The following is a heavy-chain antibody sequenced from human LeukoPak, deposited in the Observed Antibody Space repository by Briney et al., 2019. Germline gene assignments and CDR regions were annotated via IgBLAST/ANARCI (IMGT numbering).Heavy chain of an antibody. V-gene: IGHV4-4*07. CDR3: AGGIAAGTY. D-gene: IGHD6-13*01. Sequence: SETLSLTCAVSGGSISSYYWRWVRQPAGKILEWIGRIYTSGTTYYNPSLKSRVTLSVDTSKNQFSLKLNSVTAADTAMYYCAGGIAAGTYWGQGTLVTVSS. J-gene: IGHJ4*02. CDR1: GGSISSYY. CDR2: IYTSGTT.